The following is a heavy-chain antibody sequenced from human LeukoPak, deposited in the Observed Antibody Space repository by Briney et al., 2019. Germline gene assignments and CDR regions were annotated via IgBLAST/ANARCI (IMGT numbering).Heavy chain of an antibody. D-gene: IGHD5-12*01. V-gene: IGHV4-61*02. CDR1: GGSISSGSYY. J-gene: IGHJ6*03. Sequence: SETLSLTCTVSGGSISSGSYYWSWLRQPAGKGLEWIGRIYTSGSTNYNPSLKSRVTISVDTSKNQFSLKLSSVTAADTAVYYCARDTRGVATISYYYYMDVWGKGTTVTVSS. CDR3: ARDTRGVATISYYYYMDV. CDR2: IYTSGST.